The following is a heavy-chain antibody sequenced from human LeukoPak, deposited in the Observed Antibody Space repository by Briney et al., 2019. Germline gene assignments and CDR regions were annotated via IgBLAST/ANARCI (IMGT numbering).Heavy chain of an antibody. CDR3: ARDFRPSSSGYYYPLDAFDI. CDR2: IIPILGIA. V-gene: IGHV1-69*04. CDR1: GGTFSSYA. D-gene: IGHD3-22*01. J-gene: IGHJ3*02. Sequence: SVKVSCKASGGTFSSYAISWVRQAPGQGLEWMGRIIPILGIANYAQKFQGRVTITADKSTSTAYMELSSLRSEDTAVYYCARDFRPSSSGYYYPLDAFDIWGQGTMVTVSS.